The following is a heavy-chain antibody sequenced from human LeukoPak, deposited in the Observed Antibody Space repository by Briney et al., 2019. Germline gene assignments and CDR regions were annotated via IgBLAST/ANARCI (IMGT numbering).Heavy chain of an antibody. D-gene: IGHD6-19*01. V-gene: IGHV3-23*01. CDR3: AKDGIAVAGTDY. J-gene: IGHJ4*02. Sequence: GGSLRLSCAASGFTLSSYALSWVRQAPGKGLEWVSAISGSGGSTYYADSVKGRFTISRDNSKNTLYLQMNSLRAEDTAVYYCAKDGIAVAGTDYWGQGTLVTVSS. CDR1: GFTLSSYA. CDR2: ISGSGGST.